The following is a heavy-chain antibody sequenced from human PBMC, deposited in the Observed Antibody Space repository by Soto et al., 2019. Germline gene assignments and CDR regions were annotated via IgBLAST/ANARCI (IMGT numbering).Heavy chain of an antibody. J-gene: IGHJ4*02. CDR1: GGSINSYY. D-gene: IGHD3-10*01. V-gene: IGHV4-59*08. CDR2: IYYSGST. Sequence: SETLSLTCTVSGGSINSYYWSWIRQPPGKGLEWIGYIYYSGSTNYNPSLKSRVTISVDTSKNQFSLKLSSVTAADTAVYYCARRYGLGFDVWGQGSLVTVSS. CDR3: ARRYGLGFDV.